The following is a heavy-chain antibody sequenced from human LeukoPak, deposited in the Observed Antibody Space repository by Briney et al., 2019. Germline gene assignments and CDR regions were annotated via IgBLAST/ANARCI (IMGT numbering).Heavy chain of an antibody. V-gene: IGHV4-61*02. CDR1: GGSISSGSYY. J-gene: IGHJ4*02. CDR3: ARVSPYGGKWGPEYYFDY. D-gene: IGHD4-23*01. CDR2: IYTSGST. Sequence: SETLSLTCTVSGGSISSGSYYWSWIRQPAGKGLEWIGRIYTSGSTNYNPSLKSRVTISVDTSKNQFSLKLSSVTAAGTAVYYCARVSPYGGKWGPEYYFDYWGQGTLVTVSS.